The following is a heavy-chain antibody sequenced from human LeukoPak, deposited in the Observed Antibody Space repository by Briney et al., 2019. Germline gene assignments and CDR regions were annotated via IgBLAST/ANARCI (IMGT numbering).Heavy chain of an antibody. CDR1: GGSISSSSYY. V-gene: IGHV4-39*01. D-gene: IGHD1-14*01. CDR2: IYYSGST. Sequence: SETLSLTCTVSGGSISSSSYYWGWIRQPPGKGLEWIGSIYYSGSTYYNPSLKSRVTISVDTSKNQFSLKLSSVTAADTAVYYCARRGPENWFDPWGQGTLVTVSS. J-gene: IGHJ5*02. CDR3: ARRGPENWFDP.